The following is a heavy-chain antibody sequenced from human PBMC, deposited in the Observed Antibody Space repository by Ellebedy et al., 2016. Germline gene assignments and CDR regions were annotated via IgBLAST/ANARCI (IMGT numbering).Heavy chain of an antibody. V-gene: IGHV5-51*01. Sequence: GESLKISCEGSGYSFTSYWIGWVRQMPGKGLEWMGIIYPGDSDTRYSPSFQGQVTISADKSISTAYLQWSSLKASDTAMYYCARQGYSYGLPMMGDDAFDIWGQGTMVTVSS. CDR2: IYPGDSDT. CDR1: GYSFTSYW. J-gene: IGHJ3*02. CDR3: ARQGYSYGLPMMGDDAFDI. D-gene: IGHD5-18*01.